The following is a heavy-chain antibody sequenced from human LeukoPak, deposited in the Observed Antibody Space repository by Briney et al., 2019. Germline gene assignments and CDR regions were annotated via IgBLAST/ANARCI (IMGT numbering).Heavy chain of an antibody. CDR2: IRYDGGDK. CDR1: GFSFSSYG. D-gene: IGHD1-26*01. V-gene: IGHV3-30*02. J-gene: IGHJ4*02. CDR3: AKPYPYSGSFFVDY. Sequence: TGGSLRLSCAASGFSFSSYGMHWVRQAPGKGLEWVAFIRYDGGDKHYADSVKGRFTISRDSSKNTLFLQMNSLRAEDTAVYYCAKPYPYSGSFFVDYWGQGTLVTVSS.